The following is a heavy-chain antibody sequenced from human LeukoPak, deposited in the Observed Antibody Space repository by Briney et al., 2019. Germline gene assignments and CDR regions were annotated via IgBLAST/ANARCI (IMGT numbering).Heavy chain of an antibody. CDR2: IKQDGSEK. CDR1: GFTFSNYW. J-gene: IGHJ4*02. CDR3: ARQTGSGLFILP. Sequence: EGSLRLSCPASGFTFSNYWMSWVRQAPGKGLEWVANIKQDGSEKYFVDSVKGRFTISRDNAKDSLYLQMNSLRAEDTAVYYCARQTGSGLFILPGGQGTLVTVSS. V-gene: IGHV3-7*01. D-gene: IGHD3/OR15-3a*01.